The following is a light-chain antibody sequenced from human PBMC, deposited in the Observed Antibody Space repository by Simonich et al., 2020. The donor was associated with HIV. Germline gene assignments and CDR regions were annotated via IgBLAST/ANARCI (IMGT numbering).Light chain of an antibody. J-gene: IGKJ4*01. CDR2: WAS. V-gene: IGKV4-1*01. Sequence: DIVMTQSQDSLAVSLGERATINCKSSQSVLYSSNNKNYLAWYQQKPGQPPRLLLYWASTRESGVPYRFSGSGSGTDFTLTISSLQAEDVAVYYCQQYYGIPLTFGGGTRVEIK. CDR1: QSVLYSSNNKNY. CDR3: QQYYGIPLT.